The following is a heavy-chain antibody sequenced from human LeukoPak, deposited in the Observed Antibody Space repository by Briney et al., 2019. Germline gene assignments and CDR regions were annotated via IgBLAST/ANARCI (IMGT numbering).Heavy chain of an antibody. Sequence: SETLSLTCAVSGGSISSGGYSWSWIRQPPGKGLEWIGYIYYSGSTYYNPSLKSRVTISVDTSKNQFSLKLSSVTAADTAVYYCARALSGWYGPPHNWFDPWGQGTLVTVSS. V-gene: IGHV4-30-4*07. D-gene: IGHD6-19*01. CDR1: GGSISSGGYS. CDR3: ARALSGWYGPPHNWFDP. CDR2: IYYSGST. J-gene: IGHJ5*02.